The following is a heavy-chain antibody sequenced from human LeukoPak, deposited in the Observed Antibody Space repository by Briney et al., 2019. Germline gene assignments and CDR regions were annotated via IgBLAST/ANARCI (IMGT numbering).Heavy chain of an antibody. CDR2: INHSGST. D-gene: IGHD2-2*01. J-gene: IGHJ5*02. Sequence: SSETLSLTCAVYGGSFSGYYWSWIRQPPGKGLEWIGEINHSGSTNYNPSLKSRVTISVDTSKNQFSLRLSSVTAADTAVYYCARHIVVVPGAMESWFDPWGQGTLVTVSS. CDR3: ARHIVVVPGAMESWFDP. CDR1: GGSFSGYY. V-gene: IGHV4-34*01.